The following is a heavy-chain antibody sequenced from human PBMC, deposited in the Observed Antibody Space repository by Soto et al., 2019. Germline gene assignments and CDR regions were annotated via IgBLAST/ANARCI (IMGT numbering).Heavy chain of an antibody. D-gene: IGHD2-2*01. CDR3: AKIGIRYCSSTSCYREYYFDY. CDR1: GFTFISYE. J-gene: IGHJ4*02. V-gene: IGHV3-48*03. CDR2: ITSNGNII. Sequence: GGSLRLSCAASGFTFISYEMNWVRQAPGKGLEWVSYITSNGNIIYYADSVKGRFTISRNNAKNSLYLQMNSLRAEDTAVYYCAKIGIRYCSSTSCYREYYFDYWGQGTLVTVSS.